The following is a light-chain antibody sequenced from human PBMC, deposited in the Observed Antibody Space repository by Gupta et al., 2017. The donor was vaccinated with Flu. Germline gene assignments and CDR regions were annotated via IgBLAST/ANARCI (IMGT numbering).Light chain of an antibody. Sequence: QSVLTQPPSVSAAPGQKVTISCSGSSSNIGNNYVSWYQQLPGTTPKLLIYDNNKRPSGIPDRFSGSKSGTSATLGITGLQTGDEADYYCGTWDSRLSAAVFGGGKQLTVL. J-gene: IGLJ7*01. CDR1: SSNIGNNY. V-gene: IGLV1-51*01. CDR2: DNN. CDR3: GTWDSRLSAAV.